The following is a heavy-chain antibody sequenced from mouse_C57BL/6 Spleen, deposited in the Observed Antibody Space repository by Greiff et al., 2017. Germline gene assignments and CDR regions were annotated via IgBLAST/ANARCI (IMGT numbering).Heavy chain of an antibody. D-gene: IGHD1-1*01. CDR3: TRVYGSSFWYFDV. V-gene: IGHV14-3*01. CDR2: IDPANGNT. CDR1: GFNIKNTY. J-gene: IGHJ1*03. Sequence: EVQVVESVAELVRPGASVKLSCTASGFNIKNTYMHWVKQRPEQGLEWIGRIDPANGNTKYAPKFQGKATITADTSSNTAYLQLSSLTSEDTAIYYCTRVYGSSFWYFDVWGTGTTVTVSS.